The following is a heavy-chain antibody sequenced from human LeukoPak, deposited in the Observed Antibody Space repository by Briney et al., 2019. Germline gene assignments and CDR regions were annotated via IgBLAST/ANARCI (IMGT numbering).Heavy chain of an antibody. V-gene: IGHV4-34*01. Sequence: SETLSLTCAVYGGSFSGYYWSWIRQPPGKGLEWIGEINHSGSTNYNPSLKSRVTVSVDTSKNQFSLKLSSVTAADTAVYYCARGPIARLYGTLDYWGQGTLVTVSS. CDR3: ARGPIARLYGTLDY. J-gene: IGHJ4*02. CDR2: INHSGST. CDR1: GGSFSGYY. D-gene: IGHD1-14*01.